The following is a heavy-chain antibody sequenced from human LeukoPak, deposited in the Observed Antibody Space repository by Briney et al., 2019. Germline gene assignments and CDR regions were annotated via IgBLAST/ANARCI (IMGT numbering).Heavy chain of an antibody. D-gene: IGHD4-23*01. CDR2: ISSSSSYI. J-gene: IGHJ4*02. CDR1: GFTFSSYS. Sequence: RRSLRLSCAASGFTFSSYSMNWVRQAPGKGLEWVSFISSSSSYIYYADSVKGRFTISRDNAKNSLYLQMNSLRAEDTAVCYCATKNYGGYFDSWGQGTLVTVSS. V-gene: IGHV3-21*01. CDR3: ATKNYGGYFDS.